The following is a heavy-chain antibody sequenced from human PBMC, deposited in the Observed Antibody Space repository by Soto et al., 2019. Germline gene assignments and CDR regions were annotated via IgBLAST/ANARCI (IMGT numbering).Heavy chain of an antibody. V-gene: IGHV1-18*01. CDR2: MSPYNGNT. CDR3: ARGWDSGYDIPLMDV. Sequence: ASVKVSCKASGYTFIGYYIHWVRQAPGQGLEWMGCMSPYNGNTNYAQRLQGRVTMTTDTSTSTAYMELRSLRSDDTAVYYCARGWDSGYDIPLMDVWAKGTTVTVSS. D-gene: IGHD5-12*01. J-gene: IGHJ6*03. CDR1: GYTFIGYY.